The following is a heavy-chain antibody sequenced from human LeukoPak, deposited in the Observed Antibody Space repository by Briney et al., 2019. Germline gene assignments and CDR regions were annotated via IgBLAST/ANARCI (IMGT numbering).Heavy chain of an antibody. D-gene: IGHD3-22*01. Sequence: PAGGSLRLSCAASGFTFSSYGMHWVRQAPGKGLEWVAVISYDGSNKYYADSVKGRFTISRDNSKNTLYLQMNSLRAEDTAVYYCARGEGYYYDSSGYYPRYFDYWGQGTLVTVSS. CDR1: GFTFSSYG. CDR3: ARGEGYYYDSSGYYPRYFDY. V-gene: IGHV3-30*03. J-gene: IGHJ4*02. CDR2: ISYDGSNK.